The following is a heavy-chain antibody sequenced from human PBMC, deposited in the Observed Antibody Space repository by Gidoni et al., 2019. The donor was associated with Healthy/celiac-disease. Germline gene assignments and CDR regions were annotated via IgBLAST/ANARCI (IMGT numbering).Heavy chain of an antibody. J-gene: IGHJ3*02. V-gene: IGHV1-18*01. Sequence: QVQLVQSGAEVKKPGASVKVSCKASGYTFTSYGISWVRQAPGQGLEWMGWISAYNGNTNYAQKLQGRVTMTTDTSTSTAYMELRSLRSDDTAVYYCASFLRDSSGYEDVSGAFDIWGQGTMVTVSS. CDR2: ISAYNGNT. CDR1: GYTFTSYG. CDR3: ASFLRDSSGYEDVSGAFDI. D-gene: IGHD3-22*01.